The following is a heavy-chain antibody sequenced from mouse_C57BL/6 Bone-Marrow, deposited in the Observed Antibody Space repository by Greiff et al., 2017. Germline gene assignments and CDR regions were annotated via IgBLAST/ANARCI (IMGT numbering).Heavy chain of an antibody. V-gene: IGHV7-1*01. J-gene: IGHJ4*01. Sequence: EVKVVESGGGLVQSGRSLRLSCATSGFTFSDFYMEWVRQAPGKGLEWIAASRNKANDYTTEYSASVKGRFIVSRDTSQSILYLQMNALRAEDTAIYYCARDGLYAMDYWGQGTSVTVSA. CDR3: ARDGLYAMDY. CDR1: GFTFSDFY. CDR2: SRNKANDYTT.